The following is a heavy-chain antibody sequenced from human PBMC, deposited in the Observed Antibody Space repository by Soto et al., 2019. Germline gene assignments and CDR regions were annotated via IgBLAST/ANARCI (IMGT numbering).Heavy chain of an antibody. J-gene: IGHJ4*02. CDR3: ASTYNGYFDN. CDR1: GDSMSSGAYY. Sequence: SETLSLTCSVSGDSMSSGAYYWSWIRQHPGKGLEWIAYIYHSGDTHYNPSLRSRITISVDTSKNQFALKLTSVTGADTAVYYCASTYNGYFDNWGQGTLVTVSS. D-gene: IGHD2-8*01. V-gene: IGHV4-31*03. CDR2: IYHSGDT.